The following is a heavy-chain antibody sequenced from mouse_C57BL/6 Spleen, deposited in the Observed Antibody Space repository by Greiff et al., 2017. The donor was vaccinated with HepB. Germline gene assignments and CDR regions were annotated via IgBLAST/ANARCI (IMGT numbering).Heavy chain of an antibody. J-gene: IGHJ3*01. Sequence: QVQLKQSGPELVKPGASVKLSCKASGYTFTSYDINWVKQRPGQGLEWIGWIYPRDGSTKYNEKFKGKATLTVDTSSSTAYMELHSLTSEDSAVYFCARSDSSGYVGFAYWGQGTLVTVSA. V-gene: IGHV1-85*01. CDR1: GYTFTSYD. D-gene: IGHD3-2*02. CDR2: IYPRDGST. CDR3: ARSDSSGYVGFAY.